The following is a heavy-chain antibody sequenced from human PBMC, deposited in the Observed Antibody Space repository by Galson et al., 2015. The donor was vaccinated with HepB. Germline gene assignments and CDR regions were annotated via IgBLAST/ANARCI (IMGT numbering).Heavy chain of an antibody. CDR2: INQDGSEQ. CDR3: ARNGPIAGVAWGSVFDI. J-gene: IGHJ3*02. V-gene: IGHV3-7*01. Sequence: SLRLSCATSGFTFTTYWMSWVRQAPGKGLEWVANINQDGSEQYYVDAVKGRFTISRDSAKSSLFLQMSSLRAEDTAVFYCARNGPIAGVAWGSVFDIWGQGTMVTVSS. CDR1: GFTFTTYW. D-gene: IGHD3-16*01.